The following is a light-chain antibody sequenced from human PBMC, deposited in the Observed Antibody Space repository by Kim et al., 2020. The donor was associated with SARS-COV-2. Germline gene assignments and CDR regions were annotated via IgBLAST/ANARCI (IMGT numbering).Light chain of an antibody. CDR2: SND. CDR3: VAWDDSLDAYV. CDR1: TANIGGDT. V-gene: IGLV1-44*01. J-gene: IGLJ1*01. Sequence: GPRVTISCSGSTANIGGDTVSWYQQRPETAPRLLMYSNDQRPSGVPDRVSGSKSGTSASLAISGLQSEDEADYYCVAWDDSLDAYVFGSGTKVTVL.